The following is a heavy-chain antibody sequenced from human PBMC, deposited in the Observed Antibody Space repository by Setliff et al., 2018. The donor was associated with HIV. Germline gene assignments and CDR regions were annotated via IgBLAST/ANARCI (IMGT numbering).Heavy chain of an antibody. D-gene: IGHD3-22*01. CDR3: AREQGRSYYDSSGFDY. Sequence: SETLSLTCTVSGGSISSSSYYWGWIRQPPGKGLEWIGSIDYSGSADYNPSLKSRVTISIDTSKSQLSLKLTSVTAADTAVYYCAREQGRSYYDSSGFDYWGQGIPVTVSS. V-gene: IGHV4-39*07. J-gene: IGHJ4*02. CDR1: GGSISSSSYY. CDR2: IDYSGSA.